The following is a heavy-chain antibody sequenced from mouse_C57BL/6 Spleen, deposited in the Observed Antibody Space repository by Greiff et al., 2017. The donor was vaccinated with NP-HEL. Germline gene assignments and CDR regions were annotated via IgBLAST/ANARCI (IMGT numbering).Heavy chain of an antibody. D-gene: IGHD1-1*01. CDR2: INYDGSST. Sequence: EVKLVESEGGLVQPGSSIKLSCTASGFTFSDYYMAWVRQVPEKGLEWVANINYDGSSTYYLDSLKSRFIISRDNAKNILYLQMSSLKSEDTATYYCARGALYGSSFYYAMDYWGQGTSVTVSS. CDR3: ARGALYGSSFYYAMDY. V-gene: IGHV5-16*01. J-gene: IGHJ4*01. CDR1: GFTFSDYY.